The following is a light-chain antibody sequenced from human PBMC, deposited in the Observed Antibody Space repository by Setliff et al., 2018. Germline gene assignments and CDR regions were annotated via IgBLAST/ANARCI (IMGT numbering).Light chain of an antibody. V-gene: IGLV2-14*03. CDR1: SSDVGGYKY. Sequence: QYALAQPASVSGSPGQSITISCTGTSSDVGGYKYVSWYQQHPGKAPRLMIYDVNKQPSGVSYRFSGSKSGNTATLTISGLQAEDEADYYCSSYTSSTTWIFGGGTKVTV. CDR3: SSYTSSTTWI. J-gene: IGLJ2*01. CDR2: DVN.